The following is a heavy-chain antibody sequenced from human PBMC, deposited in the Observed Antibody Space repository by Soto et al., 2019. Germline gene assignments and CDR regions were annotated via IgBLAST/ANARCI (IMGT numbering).Heavy chain of an antibody. CDR3: ARHTNYGDYAHDAFDI. V-gene: IGHV4-39*01. D-gene: IGHD4-17*01. CDR2: IYYSGST. J-gene: IGHJ3*02. Sequence: QLQLQESGPGLVKPSETLSLTCTVSGGSISSSSYYWGWIRQPPGKGLEWIGSIYYSGSTYYNPSLKSRVTISVDTSKNQCSLKLSSVTAADTAVYYCARHTNYGDYAHDAFDIWGQGTMVTVSS. CDR1: GGSISSSSYY.